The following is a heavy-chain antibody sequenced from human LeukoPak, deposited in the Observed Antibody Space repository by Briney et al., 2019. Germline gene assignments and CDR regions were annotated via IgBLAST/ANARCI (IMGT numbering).Heavy chain of an antibody. Sequence: GGSLRLSCAASGFTFSTQTINWVRQAPGKGLEWVSSISSNSTYRYYADSVKGRFTISRDNAKNSLFLQMYSLRAEDTAVYYCATDPPYSRSGLYFDYWGQGTLVTVSS. CDR3: ATDPPYSRSGLYFDY. J-gene: IGHJ4*02. D-gene: IGHD6-13*01. V-gene: IGHV3-21*06. CDR1: GFTFSTQT. CDR2: ISSNSTYR.